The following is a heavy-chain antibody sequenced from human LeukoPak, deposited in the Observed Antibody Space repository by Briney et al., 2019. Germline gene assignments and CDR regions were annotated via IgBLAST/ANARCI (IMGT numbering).Heavy chain of an antibody. Sequence: GGSLRLSCAASGFTFSSYGMHWVRQAPGKGLEWVAFIRYDGSNKYYADSVKGRFTISRDNSKNTLYLQMNSLRAEDTAVYYCARDRRSGRTVDYWGQGTLVTVSS. D-gene: IGHD3-10*01. CDR1: GFTFSSYG. J-gene: IGHJ4*02. CDR3: ARDRRSGRTVDY. V-gene: IGHV3-30*02. CDR2: IRYDGSNK.